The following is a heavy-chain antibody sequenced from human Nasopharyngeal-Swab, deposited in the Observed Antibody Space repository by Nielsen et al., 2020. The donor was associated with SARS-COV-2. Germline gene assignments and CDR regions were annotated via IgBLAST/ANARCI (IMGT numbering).Heavy chain of an antibody. CDR1: GFTFSNFA. CDR2: ISGDSDTT. Sequence: GGSLRLSCAASGFTFSNFAMSWVRQAPGKGLEWVSVISGDSDTTYYADSVKGRFTISRDNAKNSLYLQMNSLRAEDTAVYYCARGCVLTGPTCNYYGMDVWGQGTTVTVSS. J-gene: IGHJ6*02. D-gene: IGHD3-9*01. V-gene: IGHV3-21*01. CDR3: ARGCVLTGPTCNYYGMDV.